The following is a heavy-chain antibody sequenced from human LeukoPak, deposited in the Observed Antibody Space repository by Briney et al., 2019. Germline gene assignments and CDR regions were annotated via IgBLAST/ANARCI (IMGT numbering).Heavy chain of an antibody. CDR2: IYYSGST. V-gene: IGHV4-59*08. D-gene: IGHD1-26*01. J-gene: IGHJ4*02. CDR1: GGSISGSH. Sequence: PSETLSLTCTVSGGSISGSHWSWIRQPPGKGLEWIGYIYYSGSTNYNPSLKSRVTISVDTSKNQFSLKLSSVTAADTAVYYCARHMSWQWEYYFDYWGQGTLVTVSS. CDR3: ARHMSWQWEYYFDY.